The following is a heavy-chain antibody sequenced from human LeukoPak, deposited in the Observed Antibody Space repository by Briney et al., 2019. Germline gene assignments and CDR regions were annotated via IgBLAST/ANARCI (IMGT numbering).Heavy chain of an antibody. Sequence: SETLSLTCTVSGGSISSSSYYWGWIRQPPGKGLEWIASIYYSGSTYYNPSLKSRVTISVDTSKNQFSLKLSSVTAADTAVYYCARLTKNDSGSFRFGKKKRGYMDVWGKGTTVTISS. CDR2: IYYSGST. CDR1: GGSISSSSYY. D-gene: IGHD3-10*01. V-gene: IGHV4-39*07. J-gene: IGHJ6*03. CDR3: ARLTKNDSGSFRFGKKKRGYMDV.